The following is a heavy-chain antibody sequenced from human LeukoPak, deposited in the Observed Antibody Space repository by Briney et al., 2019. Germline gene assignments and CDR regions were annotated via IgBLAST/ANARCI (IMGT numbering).Heavy chain of an antibody. J-gene: IGHJ4*02. CDR3: ARDEYSSGWYVPLDY. CDR1: DFSSTTYA. D-gene: IGHD6-19*01. Sequence: GRSLRLSCAASDFSSTTYAMSWGRQAPGKGLEWVSSISGSSGYTYYADSLRGRFTISRDNAKNSLYLQMNSLRVEDTAVYYCARDEYSSGWYVPLDYWGQGTLVTVSS. V-gene: IGHV3-21*01. CDR2: ISGSSGYT.